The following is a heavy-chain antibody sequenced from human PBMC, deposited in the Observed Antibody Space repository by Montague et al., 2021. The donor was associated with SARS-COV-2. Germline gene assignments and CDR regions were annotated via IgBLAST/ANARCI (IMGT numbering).Heavy chain of an antibody. CDR2: IYYSGST. J-gene: IGHJ3*02. V-gene: IGHV4-31*03. Sequence: TLSLTCTVSGGSVSSGTYYWGWIRQHPGKGLEWIGYIYYSGSTYYNPSLKSRVTISVDTSKNQFSLKLSSVTAADTAVYYCARARITMIVVVNAFDIWGQGTMVTVSS. D-gene: IGHD3-22*01. CDR3: ARARITMIVVVNAFDI. CDR1: GGSVSSGTYY.